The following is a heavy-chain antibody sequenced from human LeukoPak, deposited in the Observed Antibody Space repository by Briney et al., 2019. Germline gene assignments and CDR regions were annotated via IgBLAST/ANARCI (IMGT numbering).Heavy chain of an antibody. J-gene: IGHJ3*02. Sequence: SETLSLTCTVSGGSISTYYWSWIRQPPGTGLEWIGYIYYTGNTNYNPSLKSRITISVDTSKNQFSLKLSSVTAADTAFYYCARSASSSSRSAFDIWGQGTMVTVSS. D-gene: IGHD6-6*01. CDR1: GGSISTYY. V-gene: IGHV4-59*01. CDR2: IYYTGNT. CDR3: ARSASSSSRSAFDI.